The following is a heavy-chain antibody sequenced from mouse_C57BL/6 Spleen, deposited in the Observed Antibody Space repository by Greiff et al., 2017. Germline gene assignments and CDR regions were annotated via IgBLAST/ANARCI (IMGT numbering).Heavy chain of an antibody. V-gene: IGHV1-82*01. J-gene: IGHJ4*01. Sequence: QVQLQQPGPELVKPGASVKISCKASGYAFSSSWMNWVKQRPGKGLEWIGRIYPGDGDTNYNGKFKGKATLTADKSSSTAYMQLSSLTSEDSAVYFCARYYEGAMDYWGQGTSVTVSS. CDR2: IYPGDGDT. CDR3: ARYYEGAMDY. D-gene: IGHD2-4*01. CDR1: GYAFSSSW.